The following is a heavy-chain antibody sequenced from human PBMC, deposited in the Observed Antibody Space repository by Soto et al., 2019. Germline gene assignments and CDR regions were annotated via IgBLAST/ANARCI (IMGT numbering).Heavy chain of an antibody. J-gene: IGHJ6*02. CDR1: GFTFSSYA. D-gene: IGHD2-2*01. CDR3: ARGNARPPLYYYYGMDV. CDR2: ISYDGINK. V-gene: IGHV3-30-3*01. Sequence: QVQLVESGGGVVQPGRSLRLSCAASGFTFSSYAMHWVRQAPGKGLEWVAVISYDGINKYYADSVKGRFTISRDNSKNTLYLQMNSLRAEDTAVYYCARGNARPPLYYYYGMDVWGQGTTVTVSS.